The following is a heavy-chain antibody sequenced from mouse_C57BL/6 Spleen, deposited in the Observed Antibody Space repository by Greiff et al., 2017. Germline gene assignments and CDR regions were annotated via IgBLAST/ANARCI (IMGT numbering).Heavy chain of an antibody. V-gene: IGHV5-6*01. J-gene: IGHJ4*01. CDR3: ARHKELRRVPYYAMDY. CDR2: ISSGGSYT. D-gene: IGHD2-4*01. Sequence: EVMLVESGGDLVKPGGSLKLSCAASEFTFSSYGMSWVRQTPDKRLEWVATISSGGSYTYYPDSVKGRFTISRDNAKNTLYLQMSSLKSEDTAMYYCARHKELRRVPYYAMDYWGQGTSVTVSS. CDR1: EFTFSSYG.